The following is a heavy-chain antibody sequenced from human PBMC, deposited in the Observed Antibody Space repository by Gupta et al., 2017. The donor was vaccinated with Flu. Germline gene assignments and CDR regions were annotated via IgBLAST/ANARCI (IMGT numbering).Heavy chain of an antibody. D-gene: IGHD4-4*01. CDR2: ISSGSTTI. J-gene: IGHJ5*02. V-gene: IGHV3-48*03. CDR1: IFGHYE. Sequence: IFGHYEMNWVRQAPGKGLGWISYISSGSTTIYYAESVKGRFTVSRDNAKNFLYLQMNTLGAEVTAVYFCARVRNAYSNYLMGGFDPWGQGTLVTVSS. CDR3: ARVRNAYSNYLMGGFDP.